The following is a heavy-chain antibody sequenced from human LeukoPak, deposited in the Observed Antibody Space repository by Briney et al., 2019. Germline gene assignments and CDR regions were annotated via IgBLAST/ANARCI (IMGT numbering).Heavy chain of an antibody. D-gene: IGHD3-10*01. CDR2: IIPIFGTA. J-gene: IGHJ4*02. CDR3: ARGLWFGEFAFDY. Sequence: GASVKVSCKASGGSFSSYAISWVRQAPGQGLEWMGGIIPIFGTANYAQKFQGRATITADKSTSTAYMELSSLRSEDTAVYYCARGLWFGEFAFDYWGQGTLVTVSS. CDR1: GGSFSSYA. V-gene: IGHV1-69*06.